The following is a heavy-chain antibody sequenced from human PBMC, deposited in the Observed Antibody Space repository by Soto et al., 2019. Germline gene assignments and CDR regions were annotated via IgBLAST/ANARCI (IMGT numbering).Heavy chain of an antibody. D-gene: IGHD1-26*01. CDR1: GGTFSSYA. Sequence: SVKVSCKASGGTFSSYAISWVRQAPGQGLEWMGGIIPIFGTANYAQKFQGRVMITADKSTSTAYMELSSLRSEDTAVYYCARGYSGSYSGTALDYWGQGTLVTVSS. J-gene: IGHJ4*02. CDR2: IIPIFGTA. CDR3: ARGYSGSYSGTALDY. V-gene: IGHV1-69*06.